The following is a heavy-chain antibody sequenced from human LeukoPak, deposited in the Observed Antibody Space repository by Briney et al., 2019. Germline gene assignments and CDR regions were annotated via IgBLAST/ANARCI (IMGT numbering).Heavy chain of an antibody. D-gene: IGHD2-15*01. V-gene: IGHV3-11*01. CDR1: GLTFSDYY. CDR3: ARDPAPDIVVVVAAFNWFDP. CDR2: ISSSGSTI. Sequence: GGPLRPSGAAPGLTFSDYYMSWIRQAPGKGLEWVSSISSSGSTIYYADSVKGRFTISRDNAKNSLYLQMNSQRAEDTAVYYCARDPAPDIVVVVAAFNWFDPWGQGTLVTVSS. J-gene: IGHJ5*02.